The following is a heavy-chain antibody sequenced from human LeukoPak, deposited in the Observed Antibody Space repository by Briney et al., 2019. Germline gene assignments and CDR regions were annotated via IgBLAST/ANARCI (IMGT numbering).Heavy chain of an antibody. CDR2: IYTSGST. J-gene: IGHJ5*02. V-gene: IGHV4-4*07. Sequence: PSETLSLTCTVSGGSISSYYWSWIRQPAGKGLEWIGRIYTSGSTNYNPSLKSRVTMSVDTSKNQLSLKLSSVTAADTAVYYCARDGSGCSSTSCYYDWFDPWGQGTLVTVSS. CDR3: ARDGSGCSSTSCYYDWFDP. CDR1: GGSISSYY. D-gene: IGHD2-2*01.